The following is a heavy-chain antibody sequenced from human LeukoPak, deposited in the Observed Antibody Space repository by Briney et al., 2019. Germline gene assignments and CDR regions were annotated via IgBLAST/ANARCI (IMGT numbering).Heavy chain of an antibody. CDR3: ASQGLRYFDAWFDP. Sequence: ASVKVSCKASGYTFTSYGISWVRQAPGQGLEWMGWISAYNGNTNYAQKLQGRVTMTTDTSTSTAYMELRSLRSDDTAVYYCASQGLRYFDAWFDPWGQGTLVTVSS. CDR1: GYTFTSYG. D-gene: IGHD3-9*01. CDR2: ISAYNGNT. J-gene: IGHJ5*02. V-gene: IGHV1-18*01.